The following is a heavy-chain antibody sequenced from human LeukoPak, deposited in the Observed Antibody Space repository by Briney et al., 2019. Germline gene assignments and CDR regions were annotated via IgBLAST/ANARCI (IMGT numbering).Heavy chain of an antibody. CDR3: SSAPVNGDYFYS. V-gene: IGHV3-48*02. D-gene: IGHD4-17*01. J-gene: IGHJ4*02. Sequence: GGSLRLSCAASGFTFSSDSMNRVRQAPGKGLEWVSYISSSSSTIYYADSVKGRFTISRDNAKNSLYLQMNSLRDEDTAVYYCSSAPVNGDYFYSWGQGTLVTVSS. CDR1: GFTFSSDS. CDR2: ISSSSSTI.